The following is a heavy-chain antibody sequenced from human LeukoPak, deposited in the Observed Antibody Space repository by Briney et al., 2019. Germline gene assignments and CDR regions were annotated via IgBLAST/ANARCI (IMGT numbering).Heavy chain of an antibody. Sequence: ASVKVSCKASGGTFSSHAISWVRQAPGQGLEWMGGIIPIFGTANYAQKFQGRVTITADESTSTAYMELSSLRSEDTAVYYCARVGRLYYDSSGYYFDYWGQGTLVTVSS. V-gene: IGHV1-69*13. D-gene: IGHD3-22*01. CDR3: ARVGRLYYDSSGYYFDY. CDR2: IIPIFGTA. J-gene: IGHJ4*02. CDR1: GGTFSSHA.